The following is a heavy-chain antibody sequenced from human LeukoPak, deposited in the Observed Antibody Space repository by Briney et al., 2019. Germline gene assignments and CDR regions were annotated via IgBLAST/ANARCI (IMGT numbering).Heavy chain of an antibody. D-gene: IGHD2-15*01. CDR2: ISYNARHE. CDR1: GFTFSGFG. Sequence: GKSLRLSCVASGFTFSGFGMHWVRQAPGKGLEWVAVISYNARHEYYRDSVKGRFSISRDNSKNTLYMQMNSLRAEDTAVYYCAKAPTPVVAATLFHHWGQGTLVTVS. CDR3: AKAPTPVVAATLFHH. V-gene: IGHV3-30*18. J-gene: IGHJ1*01.